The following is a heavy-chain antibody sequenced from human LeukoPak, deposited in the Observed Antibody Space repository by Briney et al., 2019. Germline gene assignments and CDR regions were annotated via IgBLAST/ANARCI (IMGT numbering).Heavy chain of an antibody. V-gene: IGHV4-59*08. J-gene: IGHJ3*02. D-gene: IGHD7-27*01. Sequence: SETLFLNCTVSGGSINSYCWSWIRQPPGKGLERIGYIYYSGSTNYNPSLKSRVTISVDTSKNQSSLKLSTVTAADTAVYYCARHLGPYVLDAFDIWGQGTMVTVSS. CDR2: IYYSGST. CDR3: ARHLGPYVLDAFDI. CDR1: GGSINSYC.